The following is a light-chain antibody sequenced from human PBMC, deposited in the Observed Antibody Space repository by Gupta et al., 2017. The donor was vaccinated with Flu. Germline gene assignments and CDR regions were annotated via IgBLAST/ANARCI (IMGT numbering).Light chain of an antibody. J-gene: IGKJ4*01. Sequence: EIGLTQSPSTLSLSRGERATLSWRASQSVSSYLAWYQQKPGQAPRLLIYDASNRATGIPARFSGSGSGTDFTLTISSLEPEDFAVYYCQQRSNWPPTFGGGTKVEIK. CDR2: DAS. V-gene: IGKV3-11*01. CDR3: QQRSNWPPT. CDR1: QSVSSY.